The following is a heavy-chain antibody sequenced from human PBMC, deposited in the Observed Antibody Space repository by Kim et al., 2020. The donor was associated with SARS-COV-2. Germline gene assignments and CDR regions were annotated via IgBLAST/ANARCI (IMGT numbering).Heavy chain of an antibody. J-gene: IGHJ5*02. Sequence: SETLSLTCTVSGGSISSYYWSWIRQPPGKGLEWIGYIYYSGSTNYNPSLKSRVTISVDTSKNQFSLKLSSVTAADTAVYYCARGPRTIFGVVKGFDPWGQGTLVTVSS. CDR3: ARGPRTIFGVVKGFDP. CDR2: IYYSGST. CDR1: GGSISSYY. V-gene: IGHV4-59*13. D-gene: IGHD3-3*01.